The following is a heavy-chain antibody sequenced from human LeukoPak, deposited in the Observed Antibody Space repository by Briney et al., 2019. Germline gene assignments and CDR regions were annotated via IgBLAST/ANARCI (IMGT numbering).Heavy chain of an antibody. D-gene: IGHD6-13*01. J-gene: IGHJ4*02. Sequence: PSQTLSLTCTVSGGSISSGSYYWSWIRQPAGKGLEWIGRIYTSGSTNYNPSLKSRVTISVDTSKNQFSLKLSSVTAADTALYFCAISSIAASGFFDYWGQGTLVTVSS. CDR2: IYTSGST. V-gene: IGHV4-61*02. CDR1: GGSISSGSYY. CDR3: AISSIAASGFFDY.